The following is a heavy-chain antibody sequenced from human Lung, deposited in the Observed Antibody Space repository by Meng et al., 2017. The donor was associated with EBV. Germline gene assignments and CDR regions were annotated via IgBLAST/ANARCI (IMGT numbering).Heavy chain of an antibody. CDR1: GGSIRFGHYY. CDR2: IYDSEST. J-gene: IGHJ2*01. CDR3: ARGATSVFDL. Sequence: QRQGRGPGVGKLSHTLSPPRMVAGGSIRFGHYYRGWIRQPPGKGLEWIGYIYDSESTSYTPSPIRRVTTSVDTSRNQFSLKLTSVTAADTAVYYCARGATSVFDLWGRGTLVTVSS. V-gene: IGHV4-30-4*08.